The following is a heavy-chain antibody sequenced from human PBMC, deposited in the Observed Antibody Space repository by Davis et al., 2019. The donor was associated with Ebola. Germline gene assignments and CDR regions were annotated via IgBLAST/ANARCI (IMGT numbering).Heavy chain of an antibody. D-gene: IGHD3-10*01. CDR3: ARAMVRELYYYYGMDV. CDR1: GYTFTSYG. J-gene: IGHJ6*02. V-gene: IGHV1-18*04. CDR2: ISTYNGNT. Sequence: AASVKVSCKASGYTFTSYGISWVRQAPGQGLEWVGWISTYNGNTNYAQKLQGRVTMTTDTSTSTAYMELRSLRSDDTAVYYCARAMVRELYYYYGMDVWGQGTTVTVSS.